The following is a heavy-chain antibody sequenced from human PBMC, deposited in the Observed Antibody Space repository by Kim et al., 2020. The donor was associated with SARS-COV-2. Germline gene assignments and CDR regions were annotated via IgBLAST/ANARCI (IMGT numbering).Heavy chain of an antibody. Sequence: SVKVSCKASGGTFSSYAISWVRQAPGQGLEWMGGIIPIFGTANYAQKFQGRVTITADESTSTAYMELSSLRSEDTAVYYCARDKIPITIFGVVNDYYYYGMDVWGQGTTVTVSS. D-gene: IGHD3-3*01. CDR1: GGTFSSYA. CDR3: ARDKIPITIFGVVNDYYYYGMDV. V-gene: IGHV1-69*13. CDR2: IIPIFGTA. J-gene: IGHJ6*02.